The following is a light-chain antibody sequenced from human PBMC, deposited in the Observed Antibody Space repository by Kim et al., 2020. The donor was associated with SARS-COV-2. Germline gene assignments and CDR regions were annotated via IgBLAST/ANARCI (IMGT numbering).Light chain of an antibody. CDR1: SGQSSYA. CDR3: QTWGTGIWV. CDR2: LNSDGSH. Sequence: ASVKLTCTLSSGQSSYAIAWHQQQPEKGARYLMKLNSDGSHSKGDGIPDRFSGSSSGAERYRTISSLQSEDEADYYCQTWGTGIWVFGGGTQLTVL. J-gene: IGLJ3*02. V-gene: IGLV4-69*01.